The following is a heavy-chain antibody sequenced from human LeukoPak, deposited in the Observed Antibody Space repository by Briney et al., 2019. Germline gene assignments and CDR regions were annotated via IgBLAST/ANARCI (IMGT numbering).Heavy chain of an antibody. V-gene: IGHV4-59*08. CDR2: LHYTGST. CDR1: GGSMSVYY. J-gene: IGHJ4*02. Sequence: SSETMSLTCTVSGGSMSVYYWSWIRHPPGKGLEWIGFLHYTGSTKFHTSLKSRLTIVGPTSKNQTSLTLTSVTGADTAVYYCVRHGGEFWSGYYLGFDYWGQGTLVTVSS. CDR3: VRHGGEFWSGYYLGFDY. D-gene: IGHD3-3*01.